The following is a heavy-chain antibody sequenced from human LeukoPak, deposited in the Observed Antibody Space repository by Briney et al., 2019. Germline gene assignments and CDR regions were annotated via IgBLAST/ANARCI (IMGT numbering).Heavy chain of an antibody. CDR3: ARGKGVSSRQLFGY. CDR2: ISAYNGNT. D-gene: IGHD6-13*01. CDR1: GYTFTSYG. Sequence: ASVKVSCKAPGYTFTSYGISWVRQAPGQGLEWMGWISAYNGNTNYAQKLQGRVTMTTDTSTSTAYMELSSLRSEDTAVYYCARGKGVSSRQLFGYWGQGTLVTVSS. V-gene: IGHV1-18*01. J-gene: IGHJ4*02.